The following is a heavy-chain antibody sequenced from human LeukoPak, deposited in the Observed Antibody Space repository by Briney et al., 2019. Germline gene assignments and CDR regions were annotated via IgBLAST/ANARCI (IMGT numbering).Heavy chain of an antibody. CDR3: AKTYYYVPFDY. V-gene: IGHV4-39*05. D-gene: IGHD3-10*02. J-gene: IGHJ4*02. Sequence: PPETPSLTCTVSGGSISNSGYYWGWIRQPPGKGLEWIGNIYYSGSTYYNPSLKSRVTISVDTSKNQFSLKLSSVTAADTAVYYCAKTYYYVPFDYWGQRTLVSASS. CDR1: GGSISNSGYY. CDR2: IYYSGST.